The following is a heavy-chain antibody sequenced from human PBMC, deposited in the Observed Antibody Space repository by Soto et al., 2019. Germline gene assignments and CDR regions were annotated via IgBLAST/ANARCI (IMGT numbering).Heavy chain of an antibody. CDR3: VKGGEGYCSPASCLYHMDV. D-gene: IGHD2-2*01. CDR2: ISYDGSNK. CDR1: GFTFSSYA. V-gene: IGHV3-30-3*01. J-gene: IGHJ6*03. Sequence: PGGSLRLSCAASGFTFSSYAMHWVRQAPGKGLEWVAVISYDGSNKYYADSVKGRFTISRDNSKNTPYLQLNSLRVEDTALYYCVKGGEGYCSPASCLYHMDVWGKGTTVTVSS.